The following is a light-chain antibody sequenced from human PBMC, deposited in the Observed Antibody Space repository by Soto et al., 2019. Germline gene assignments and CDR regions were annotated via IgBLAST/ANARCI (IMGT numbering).Light chain of an antibody. J-gene: IGKJ1*01. CDR2: KAS. V-gene: IGKV1-5*03. Sequence: DIQMTQSPSTLSGSVGDRVTITCRASQTISSWLAWYQQKPGKAPKLLIYKASTLKSGVPSRFSGSGSGAEFTLTISSLQPEDFGTYYCQPYNSYSEAVGQGTKVDIK. CDR1: QTISSW. CDR3: QPYNSYSEA.